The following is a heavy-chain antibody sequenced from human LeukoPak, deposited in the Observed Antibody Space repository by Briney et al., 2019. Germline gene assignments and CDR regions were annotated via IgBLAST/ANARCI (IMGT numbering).Heavy chain of an antibody. D-gene: IGHD6-13*01. CDR1: GYTFTGDY. CDR2: TNPNSGGT. J-gene: IGHJ3*02. CDR3: ARDLAPYSSSWYDAWCAFDI. Sequence: GASVKVSCKASGYTFTGDYMHWVRQAPGQGLEWMGWTNPNSGGTNYAQKFQGRVTMTRDTSISTAYMELSRLRSDDTAVYYCARDLAPYSSSWYDAWCAFDIWGQGTMVTVSS. V-gene: IGHV1-2*02.